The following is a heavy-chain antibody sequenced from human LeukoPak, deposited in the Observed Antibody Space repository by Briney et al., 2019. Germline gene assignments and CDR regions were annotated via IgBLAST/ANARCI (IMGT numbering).Heavy chain of an antibody. Sequence: PGGSLRLSCAASGFTFSNAWMSWVRQAPGKGLEWVALISYDGSNEYYADSVKGRFTISRDNSKNTLYLQMNSLRAEDTAVYYCAKGDYDFLSSYWGTPSYYFDHWGQGALVTVSS. CDR3: AKGDYDFLSSYWGTPSYYFDH. CDR2: ISYDGSNE. CDR1: GFTFSNAW. J-gene: IGHJ4*02. V-gene: IGHV3-30*18. D-gene: IGHD3-9*01.